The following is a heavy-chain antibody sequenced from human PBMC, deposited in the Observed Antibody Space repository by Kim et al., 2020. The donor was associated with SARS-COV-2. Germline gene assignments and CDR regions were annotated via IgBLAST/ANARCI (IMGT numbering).Heavy chain of an antibody. V-gene: IGHV1-3*01. D-gene: IGHD6-19*01. Sequence: TKYSQKFQGRVTITRDTSASTAYMELSSLRSEDTAVYYCARAGTVAEFDYWGQGTLVTVSS. CDR2: T. J-gene: IGHJ4*02. CDR3: ARAGTVAEFDY.